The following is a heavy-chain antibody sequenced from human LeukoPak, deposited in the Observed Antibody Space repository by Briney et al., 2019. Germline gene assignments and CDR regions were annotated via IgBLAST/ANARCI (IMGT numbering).Heavy chain of an antibody. CDR1: GGSISSYY. J-gene: IGHJ4*02. D-gene: IGHD3-16*02. Sequence: SETLSLTCTVSGGSISSYYWSWIRQPPGKGLEWIGYIYYSGSTNYNPSLKSRVTISVDTSKNQFSLKLSSVTAADTAVYYCARDRSSGSYRYFDYWGQGTLVTVSS. CDR2: IYYSGST. CDR3: ARDRSSGSYRYFDY. V-gene: IGHV4-59*12.